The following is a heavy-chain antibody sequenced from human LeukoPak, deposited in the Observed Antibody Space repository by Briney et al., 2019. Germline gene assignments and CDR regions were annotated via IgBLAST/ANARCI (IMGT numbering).Heavy chain of an antibody. J-gene: IGHJ4*02. CDR2: ISGSGTSR. CDR3: AKRAHSSSWYAAFDC. D-gene: IGHD6-13*01. V-gene: IGHV3-23*01. CDR1: GFTFTSYA. Sequence: PGGSLRLSCAASGFTFTSYAMNWVRQAPGKGLEWVSGISGSGTSRYYADSVKGRFTISRDNSKNTLYLQLNSLRAEDTAIYYCAKRAHSSSWYAAFDCWGQGTLVTVSS.